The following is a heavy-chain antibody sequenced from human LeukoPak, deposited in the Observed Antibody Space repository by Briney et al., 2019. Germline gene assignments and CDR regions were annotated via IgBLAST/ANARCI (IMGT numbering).Heavy chain of an antibody. D-gene: IGHD3-9*01. Sequence: SETLSLTCTVSGGSISSGDYYWSWIRQPPGKGLEWIGYIYYSGSTYYNPSLKSRVTISVDTSKNQFSLKLSSVTAADTAVYYCARGRNYYDILTGHAYNWFDPWGQGTLGTVSS. CDR1: GGSISSGDYY. CDR3: ARGRNYYDILTGHAYNWFDP. CDR2: IYYSGST. J-gene: IGHJ5*02. V-gene: IGHV4-30-4*01.